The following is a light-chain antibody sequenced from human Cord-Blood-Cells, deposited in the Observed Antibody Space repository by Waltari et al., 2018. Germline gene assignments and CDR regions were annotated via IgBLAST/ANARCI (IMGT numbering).Light chain of an antibody. CDR2: DVS. CDR3: SSYTSSSTLV. Sequence: QSALTQPPSVSGSPGQSITISRTGTSSDVGGSNYVSWYQQHPAKAPKLMIYDVSKRPSGVSNRFSGSKSGNTASLTISGLQAEDEADYYCSSYTSSSTLVFGGGTKLTVL. CDR1: SSDVGGSNY. V-gene: IGLV2-14*01. J-gene: IGLJ2*01.